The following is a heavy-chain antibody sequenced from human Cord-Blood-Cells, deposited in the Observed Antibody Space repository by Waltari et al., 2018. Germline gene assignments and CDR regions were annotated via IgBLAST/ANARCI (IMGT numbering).Heavy chain of an antibody. Sequence: QVQLVESGGGVVQPGRSLRLSCAASGFTSSSYAMHWVRQAPGKGLEWVAVISYDGSNKYYADSVKGRFTISRDNSKNTLYLQMNSLRAEDTAVYYCARDDFLLGFDYWGQGTLVTVSS. D-gene: IGHD3-9*01. CDR1: GFTSSSYA. CDR2: ISYDGSNK. V-gene: IGHV3-30*04. J-gene: IGHJ4*02. CDR3: ARDDFLLGFDY.